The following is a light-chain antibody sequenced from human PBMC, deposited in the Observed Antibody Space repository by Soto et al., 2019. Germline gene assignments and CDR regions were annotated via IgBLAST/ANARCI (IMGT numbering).Light chain of an antibody. J-gene: IGKJ4*01. CDR2: DTS. V-gene: IGKV3-15*01. CDR3: QPYNNWPLS. CDR1: QGIVDT. Sequence: VVMWNSVATLSVTPREGSTLSFRSSQGIVDTLALYQHKPGQTPRLRIYDTSTRATGVPTRFSGSRSGAEFTLTINSLQAEDFAVYYCQPYNNWPLSFGGGAKV.